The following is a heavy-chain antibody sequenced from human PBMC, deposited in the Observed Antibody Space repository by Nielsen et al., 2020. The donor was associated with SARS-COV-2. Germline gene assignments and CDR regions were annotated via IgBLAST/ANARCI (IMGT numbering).Heavy chain of an antibody. CDR1: GFSFSVYD. CDR3: ARGCGGDCSSLNYYYGMDV. Sequence: GESLKISCAASGFSFSVYDMHWVRQAPGKGLEWVSNTGPAGDTYYLGSVKGRFTVSRENGKSSLYLQMDSLRAGDTAVYYCARGCGGDCSSLNYYYGMDVLGQGTTVTVSS. V-gene: IGHV3-13*01. J-gene: IGHJ6*02. D-gene: IGHD2-21*02. CDR2: TGPAGDT.